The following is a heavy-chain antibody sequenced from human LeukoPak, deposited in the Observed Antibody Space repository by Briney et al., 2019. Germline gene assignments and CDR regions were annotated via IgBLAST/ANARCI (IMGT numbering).Heavy chain of an antibody. CDR2: IYTSGST. D-gene: IGHD6-13*01. CDR3: ARGGSSWQNNYDWFDP. Sequence: SETLSLTCTVSGGSISSYYWSRIRQPAGKGLEWIGRIYTSGSTNYNPSLKSRVTMSVDTSKNQFSLKLSSVTAADTAVYYCARGGSSWQNNYDWFDPWGQGTLVTVSS. J-gene: IGHJ5*02. V-gene: IGHV4-4*07. CDR1: GGSISSYY.